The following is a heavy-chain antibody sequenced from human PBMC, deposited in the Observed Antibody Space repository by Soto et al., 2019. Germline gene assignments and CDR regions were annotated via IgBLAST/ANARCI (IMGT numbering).Heavy chain of an antibody. CDR2: ISSGSSTI. V-gene: IGHV3-48*01. CDR1: GFTFSSYS. D-gene: IGHD6-13*01. Sequence: GGSLRLSCAASGFTFSSYSMNWVRQAPGKGLEWVSYISSGSSTIYYADSVKGRFTISRDNAKNSLYLQMNSLRAEDTAVYYCARDNGPLAAAGTEPDYWGQGTLVTVSS. CDR3: ARDNGPLAAAGTEPDY. J-gene: IGHJ4*02.